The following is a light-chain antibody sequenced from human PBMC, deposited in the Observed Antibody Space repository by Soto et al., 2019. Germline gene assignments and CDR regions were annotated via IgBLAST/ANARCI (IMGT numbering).Light chain of an antibody. V-gene: IGKV3-20*01. Sequence: EIVLTQSPGTLSLSPGERATLSCRASHTISSSYLAWYQQKPGQAPRLLMYSISRRATGIPDRFSGSGSGTDFTLTITRLEPEDFAVYYCQQYKNWPRTFGQGTKVDIK. CDR1: HTISSSY. J-gene: IGKJ1*01. CDR2: SIS. CDR3: QQYKNWPRT.